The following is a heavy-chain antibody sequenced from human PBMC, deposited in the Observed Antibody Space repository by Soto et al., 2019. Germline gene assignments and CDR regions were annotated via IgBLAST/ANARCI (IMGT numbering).Heavy chain of an antibody. V-gene: IGHV1-8*01. Sequence: QVQLVQSGAEVKKPGASVKVSCKASGYTFTSYDINWVRQSTGKGLEWMGWMNPNSGNTGYAQKFQGRVTMSRNTSISTAYMELSSLRSEDTAVYYCARGRERGIYYYYYGMDVWGQGTTVTVSS. CDR2: MNPNSGNT. D-gene: IGHD1-26*01. CDR3: ARGRERGIYYYYYGMDV. CDR1: GYTFTSYD. J-gene: IGHJ6*02.